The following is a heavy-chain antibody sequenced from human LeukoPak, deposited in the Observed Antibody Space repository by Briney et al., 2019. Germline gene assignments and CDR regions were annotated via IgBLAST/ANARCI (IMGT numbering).Heavy chain of an antibody. D-gene: IGHD3-22*01. Sequence: GGSLRLSCAASGFTFSTYEMNWVRQAPGKGLEWISYISTSGNTIYYADSVRGRFTITRDNTKSSLFLQLNSPRVEDTAVYYCARVGPTYNRDGGGYLAWIAEYIQHWGQGTLVTVSS. CDR2: ISTSGNTI. J-gene: IGHJ1*01. V-gene: IGHV3-48*03. CDR3: ARVGPTYNRDGGGYLAWIAEYIQH. CDR1: GFTFSTYE.